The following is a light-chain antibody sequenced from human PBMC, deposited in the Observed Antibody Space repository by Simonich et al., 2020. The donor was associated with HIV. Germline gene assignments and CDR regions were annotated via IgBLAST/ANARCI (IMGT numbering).Light chain of an antibody. Sequence: QLVLTQSPSASASLGASVKLTCTLSSGHRSYAIAWHQQQAEKGPRYLMKVNSDGSHNKGDGIPDRFSGASSGAERYLSISSLQSEDEADYYCQTWGTGIWVFGGGTKLTVL. CDR3: QTWGTGIWV. V-gene: IGLV4-69*01. CDR1: SGHRSYA. CDR2: VNSDGSH. J-gene: IGLJ3*02.